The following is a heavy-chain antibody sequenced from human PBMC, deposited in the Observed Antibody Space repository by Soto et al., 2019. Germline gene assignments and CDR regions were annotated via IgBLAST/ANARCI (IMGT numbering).Heavy chain of an antibody. CDR3: VRDGYPAWVYGVDV. Sequence: EVRLVESGGGLVQPGGSLRLSCTASGFTFSTYWMHWVRQAPGKGLVWVSRMNSDGSRADYADSVKGRFTISRDNARNTLYLQMNSLRAEDTAVYYCVRDGYPAWVYGVDVWGQGTTVTVSS. CDR2: MNSDGSRA. J-gene: IGHJ6*02. D-gene: IGHD1-1*01. CDR1: GFTFSTYW. V-gene: IGHV3-74*01.